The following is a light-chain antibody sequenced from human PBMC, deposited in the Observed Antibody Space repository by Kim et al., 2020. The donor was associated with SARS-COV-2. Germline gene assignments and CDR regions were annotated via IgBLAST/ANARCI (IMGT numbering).Light chain of an antibody. CDR1: STSIGSQT. V-gene: IGLV1-44*01. Sequence: VTYSRSGSSTSIGSQTLNGYHQAPGTAPNHLIYFENQRPSGGPDRFSGSKSGTSASLAIRGVQSDDEGIDYCAGWDDSLKGHVFGTGTKVTVL. J-gene: IGLJ1*01. CDR2: FEN. CDR3: AGWDDSLKGHV.